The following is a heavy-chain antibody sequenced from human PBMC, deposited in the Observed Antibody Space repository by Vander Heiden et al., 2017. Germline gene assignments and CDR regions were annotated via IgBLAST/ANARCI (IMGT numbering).Heavy chain of an antibody. J-gene: IGHJ4*02. CDR2: INSDGSST. D-gene: IGHD1-26*01. CDR3: ARDGEWELPLDY. V-gene: IGHV3-74*01. CDR1: GFIFSSCG. Sequence: EVQLVESGGGVVQPGGSLRLSCAASGFIFSSCGVHWVRQAPGKGLVWVSRINSDGSSTSYADSVKGRFTISRDNAKNTLYLQMNSLRAEDTAVYYCARDGEWELPLDYWGQGTLVTVSS.